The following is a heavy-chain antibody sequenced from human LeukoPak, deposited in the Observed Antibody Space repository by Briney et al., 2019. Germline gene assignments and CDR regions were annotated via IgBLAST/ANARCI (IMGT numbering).Heavy chain of an antibody. D-gene: IGHD4-23*01. Sequence: PGGSLRLSCAASGFTVSSSFMSWVRQAPGRGLEWVSVIYSGGSTYYADSVKGRFTISRDNSKNTVSLQMSSLRAEDTAVYYCARGADRWNYFDYWGQGTLVTVSS. V-gene: IGHV3-53*01. CDR2: IYSGGST. CDR1: GFTVSSSF. CDR3: ARGADRWNYFDY. J-gene: IGHJ4*02.